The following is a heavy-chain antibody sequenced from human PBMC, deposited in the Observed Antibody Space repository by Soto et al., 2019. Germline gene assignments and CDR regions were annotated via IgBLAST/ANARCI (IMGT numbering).Heavy chain of an antibody. V-gene: IGHV1-18*01. D-gene: IGHD5-12*01. Sequence: QVQLVQSGAEVTKPGASVKVSCKASDYTFTSYGISWVRQAPGPGLEVMGCISAYNGNTNYAQKLQGRVTMTTDTSTSTAYMGLRRLRSDDTAVYYCARGWIGGYDPFDYWGQGTLVTVSS. CDR1: DYTFTSYG. J-gene: IGHJ4*02. CDR3: ARGWIGGYDPFDY. CDR2: ISAYNGNT.